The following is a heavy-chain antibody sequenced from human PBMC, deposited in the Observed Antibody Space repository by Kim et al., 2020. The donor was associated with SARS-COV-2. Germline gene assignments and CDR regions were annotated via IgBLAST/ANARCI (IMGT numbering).Heavy chain of an antibody. Sequence: SHTLSLTCGVFGGSFNNYYWSWIRQPPGKGLEWIGEINHSGTTNYNSSLKSRVTISVDTSKNQFSLKLSSVTAADTAAYYCARGGYIYGHGIYYFDYWGQ. CDR1: GGSFNNYY. CDR3: ARGGYIYGHGIYYFDY. CDR2: INHSGTT. V-gene: IGHV4-34*01. D-gene: IGHD2-2*02. J-gene: IGHJ4*02.